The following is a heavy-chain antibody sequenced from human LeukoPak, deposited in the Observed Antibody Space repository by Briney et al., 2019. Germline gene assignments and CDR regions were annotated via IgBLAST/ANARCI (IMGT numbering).Heavy chain of an antibody. CDR3: ATDVPAVTIFGY. V-gene: IGHV3-74*01. Sequence: GGSLRLSYAASGFAFSTYWMHWVRQAPGTGLVWVSLINSDGSSTNYADSVKGRFTISRDNAKNTLYLQMNSLSAEDTAVYYCATDVPAVTIFGYWGQGTLVTVSS. J-gene: IGHJ4*02. CDR2: INSDGSST. D-gene: IGHD2-2*01. CDR1: GFAFSTYW.